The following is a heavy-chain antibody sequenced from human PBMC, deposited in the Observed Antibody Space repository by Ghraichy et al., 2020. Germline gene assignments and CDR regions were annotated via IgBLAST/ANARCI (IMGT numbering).Heavy chain of an antibody. Sequence: GSLRLSCAASGFTFSSYSMNWVRQAPGKGLEWVSYISSSSSTIYYADSVKGRFTISRDNAKNSLYLQMNSLRAEDTAVYYCASGSSGWYYDYWGQGTLVTVSS. D-gene: IGHD6-19*01. CDR1: GFTFSSYS. V-gene: IGHV3-48*01. CDR3: ASGSSGWYYDY. J-gene: IGHJ4*02. CDR2: ISSSSSTI.